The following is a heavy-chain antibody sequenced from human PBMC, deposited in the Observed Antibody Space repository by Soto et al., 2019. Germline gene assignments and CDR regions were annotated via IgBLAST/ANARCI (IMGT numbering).Heavy chain of an antibody. CDR1: GGTFSSYA. CDR3: ARHDDDSNDYGY. CDR2: IIPIFGTA. D-gene: IGHD4-4*01. J-gene: IGHJ4*02. V-gene: IGHV1-69*12. Sequence: QVQLVQSGAEVKKPGSSVKVSCKASGGTFSSYAISWVRQAPGQGLEWMGGIIPIFGTATYAQKFQGRVTITADESTSTAYRELSSLRSEDTAVYYCARHDDDSNDYGYWGQGTLVTVSS.